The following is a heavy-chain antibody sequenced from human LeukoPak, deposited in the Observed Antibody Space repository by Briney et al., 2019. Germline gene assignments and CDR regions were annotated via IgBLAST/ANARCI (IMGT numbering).Heavy chain of an antibody. D-gene: IGHD3-22*01. Sequence: PGGSLRLSCAASGFTVSSNYMSWVRQAPGKGLEWVSAISGSGGSTYYADSVKGRFTISRDNSKNTLYLQMNSLRAEDTAVYYCAKLPSMIVVVGVVYYFDYWGQGTLVTVSS. CDR2: ISGSGGST. CDR1: GFTVSSNY. V-gene: IGHV3-23*01. CDR3: AKLPSMIVVVGVVYYFDY. J-gene: IGHJ4*02.